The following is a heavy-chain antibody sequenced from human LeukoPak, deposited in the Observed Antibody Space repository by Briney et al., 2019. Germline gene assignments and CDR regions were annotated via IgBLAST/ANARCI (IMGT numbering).Heavy chain of an antibody. CDR3: AKARSPYGSGTYNWFDP. V-gene: IGHV3-30*02. J-gene: IGHJ5*02. Sequence: PGGSLRLSCAASGFTFSSYAMSWVRQAPGKGLEWVAFIRYDGSNKYYADSVKGRFTISRDNSKNTLYLQMNSLRAEDTAVYYCAKARSPYGSGTYNWFDPWGQGTLVTVSS. CDR2: IRYDGSNK. CDR1: GFTFSSYA. D-gene: IGHD3-10*01.